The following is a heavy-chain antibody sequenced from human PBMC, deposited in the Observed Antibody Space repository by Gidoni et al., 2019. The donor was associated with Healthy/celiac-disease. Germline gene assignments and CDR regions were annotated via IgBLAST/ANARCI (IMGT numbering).Heavy chain of an antibody. Sequence: QVQLVESGGGVVQPGRSLRLSCAASGFTFSSYAMHWVRQAPGKGLEWVAVISYDGSNKYYADSVKGRFTISRDNSKNTLYLQMNSLRAEDTAVYYCARDRDGNSYGYGSFDYWGQGTLVTVSS. D-gene: IGHD5-18*01. CDR3: ARDRDGNSYGYGSFDY. CDR1: GFTFSSYA. V-gene: IGHV3-30*01. CDR2: ISYDGSNK. J-gene: IGHJ4*02.